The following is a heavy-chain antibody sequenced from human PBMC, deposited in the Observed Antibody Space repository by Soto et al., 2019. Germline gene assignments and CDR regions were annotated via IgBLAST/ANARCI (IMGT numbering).Heavy chain of an antibody. Sequence: PGGSLRLSCSASGVTLSSYDMHWVRQATGKGLEWVSAIGTAGDTYYPGSVKGRFTISRENAKNSLYLQMNSLRAGDTAVYYCARYKRVAVAGTIGPYWYFDLWGRGTLVTVSS. CDR3: ARYKRVAVAGTIGPYWYFDL. V-gene: IGHV3-13*01. CDR1: GVTLSSYD. D-gene: IGHD6-19*01. CDR2: IGTAGDT. J-gene: IGHJ2*01.